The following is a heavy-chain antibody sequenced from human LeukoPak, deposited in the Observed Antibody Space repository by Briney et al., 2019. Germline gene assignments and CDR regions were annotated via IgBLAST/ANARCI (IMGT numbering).Heavy chain of an antibody. CDR2: IKSKTGGGTT. D-gene: IGHD6-19*01. V-gene: IGHV3-15*01. CDR1: GFTFSNAW. CDR3: TPAGAGDY. J-gene: IGHJ4*02. Sequence: PGGSLRLSCAASGFTFSNAWMSWVRQAPGKGLEWVGRIKSKTGGGTTDYAAPVKGRFTISRDDSKNTLYLQMNSLKTEDTAVYYCTPAGAGDYWGQGTLVTVSS.